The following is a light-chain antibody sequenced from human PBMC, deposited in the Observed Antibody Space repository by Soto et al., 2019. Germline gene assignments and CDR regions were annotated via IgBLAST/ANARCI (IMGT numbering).Light chain of an antibody. CDR2: EVR. CDR1: SSDVGAYNY. V-gene: IGLV2-14*01. Sequence: QAVVAQPASVSGSPGQSITISCTGTSSDVGAYNYVSWYQQHPGKAPKLMIYEVRGRPSGVSNRFSGSKSGNTASLTISGLQAEDEGDYFCSSYGSTSARYVFGTGTKLTVL. CDR3: SSYGSTSARYV. J-gene: IGLJ1*01.